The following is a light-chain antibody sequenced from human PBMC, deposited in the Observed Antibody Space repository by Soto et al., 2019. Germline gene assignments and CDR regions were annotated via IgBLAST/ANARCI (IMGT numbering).Light chain of an antibody. CDR1: SSDVGGYNS. V-gene: IGLV2-11*01. CDR2: DVT. CDR3: CSDAGKGI. J-gene: IGLJ2*01. Sequence: QSVLTQPRSVSGSPGQSVTISCTGTSSDVGGYNSVSWYQQHPGKAPTLMIYDVTKRPSGVPDRFSGSKSGNTASLTISGVQADDEADYYCCSDAGKGIFGGGTKLTVL.